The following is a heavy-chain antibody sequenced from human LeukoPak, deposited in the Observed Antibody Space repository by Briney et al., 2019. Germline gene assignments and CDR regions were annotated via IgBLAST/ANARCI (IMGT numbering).Heavy chain of an antibody. J-gene: IGHJ4*02. V-gene: IGHV1-2*02. CDR3: ARGPSSYYDSSGYYY. CDR1: GYTFTGYY. CDR2: INPNSGGT. D-gene: IGHD3-22*01. Sequence: ASVKVSCKASGYTFTGYYMHWVRQAPGQGLEWMGWINPNSGGTNYAQKFQGRVTMTRDTSISTAYMELSRRRSDDTAVYYCARGPSSYYDSSGYYYWGQGTLVTVSS.